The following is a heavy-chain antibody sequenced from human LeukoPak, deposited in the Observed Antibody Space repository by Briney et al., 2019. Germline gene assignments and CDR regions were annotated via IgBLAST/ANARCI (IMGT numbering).Heavy chain of an antibody. CDR2: ISYDGSNK. J-gene: IGHJ4*02. Sequence: GGSLRLSCAASGFTFSSYGVHWVRQAPGKGLEWVAVISYDGSNKYYADSVKGRFTISRDNSKNTLYLQMNSLRAEDTAVYYCAKDAELRYFDWLPPSSSSYYFDYWGQGTLVTVSS. V-gene: IGHV3-30*18. D-gene: IGHD3-9*01. CDR1: GFTFSSYG. CDR3: AKDAELRYFDWLPPSSSSYYFDY.